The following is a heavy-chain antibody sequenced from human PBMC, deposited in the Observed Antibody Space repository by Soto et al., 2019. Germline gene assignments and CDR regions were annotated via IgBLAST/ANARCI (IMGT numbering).Heavy chain of an antibody. Sequence: PSETLSLTCTVSGGSISSYYWSWIRQPPGKGLEWIGYIYYSGSTNYNPSLKSRVTISVDTSKNQFSLKLSSVTAADTAVYYCARLLWSRGDWFDPWDQGTLVTVSS. CDR2: IYYSGST. CDR3: ARLLWSRGDWFDP. D-gene: IGHD3-10*01. V-gene: IGHV4-59*08. CDR1: GGSISSYY. J-gene: IGHJ5*02.